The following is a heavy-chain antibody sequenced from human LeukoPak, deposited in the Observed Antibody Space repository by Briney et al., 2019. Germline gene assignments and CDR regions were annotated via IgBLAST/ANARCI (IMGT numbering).Heavy chain of an antibody. V-gene: IGHV3-30-3*01. Sequence: GGSLRLSCAASGFTFSSYAMHWVRQAPGKGLEWGAVISYDGSNKYYADSVKGRFTIPRDNSKNTLYLQMNSLRAEDTAVYYCARDSDYYDSSGYGYFDYWGQGTLVTVSS. CDR1: GFTFSSYA. D-gene: IGHD3-22*01. CDR3: ARDSDYYDSSGYGYFDY. CDR2: ISYDGSNK. J-gene: IGHJ4*02.